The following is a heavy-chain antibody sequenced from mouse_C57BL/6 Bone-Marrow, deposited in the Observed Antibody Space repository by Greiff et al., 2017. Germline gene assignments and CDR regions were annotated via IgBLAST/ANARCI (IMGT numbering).Heavy chain of an antibody. V-gene: IGHV5-4*03. CDR3: ARGSNWDVAY. CDR2: ISDGGSYT. J-gene: IGHJ3*01. D-gene: IGHD4-1*01. Sequence: DVKLQESGGGLVKPGGSLKLSCAASGFTFSSYAMSWVRQTPEKRLEWVATISDGGSYTYYPDNVKGRFTISRDNAKNNLYLQMSHLKSEDTAMYYCARGSNWDVAYWGQGTLVTVSA. CDR1: GFTFSSYA.